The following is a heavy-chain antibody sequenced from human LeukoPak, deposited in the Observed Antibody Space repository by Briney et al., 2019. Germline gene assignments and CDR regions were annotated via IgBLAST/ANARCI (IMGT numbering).Heavy chain of an antibody. V-gene: IGHV1-24*01. CDR2: FDPEDGET. Sequence: VASVKVSCKVSGYTLTELSMHWVRQAPGKGLEWMGGFDPEDGETIYAQKFQGRVTMTEDTSTDTAYMELSSLRSEDTAVYYCASRGDGYNLADYWGQGTLVTVSS. CDR1: GYTLTELS. CDR3: ASRGDGYNLADY. D-gene: IGHD5-24*01. J-gene: IGHJ4*02.